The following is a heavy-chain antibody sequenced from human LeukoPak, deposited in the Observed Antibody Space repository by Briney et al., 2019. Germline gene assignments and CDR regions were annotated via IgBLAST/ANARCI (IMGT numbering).Heavy chain of an antibody. Sequence: SETLSLTCTVSGGSISSGSYYWSWIRQPAGKGLEWIGRIYTSGSTNYNPSLKSRVTISVDTSKNQFSQKLSSVTAADTAVYYCARLSDYVWGSYRYTGPLYYMDVWGKGTTVAVSS. J-gene: IGHJ6*03. CDR3: ARLSDYVWGSYRYTGPLYYMDV. CDR1: GGSISSGSYY. D-gene: IGHD3-16*02. V-gene: IGHV4-61*02. CDR2: IYTSGST.